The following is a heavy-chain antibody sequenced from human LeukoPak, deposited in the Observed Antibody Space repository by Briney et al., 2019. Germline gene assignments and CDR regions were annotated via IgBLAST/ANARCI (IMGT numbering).Heavy chain of an antibody. D-gene: IGHD3-22*01. Sequence: PSETLSLTCTVSGGSISSSSYYWGWIRQPPGKGLEWMGRIYYSGSTYYNPSLKSRVNMSVDTSKHQFSLKLSSVTAADTAVYYCARSKGKGYDSSGTLYFDYWGQGTLVTVSS. J-gene: IGHJ4*02. CDR3: ARSKGKGYDSSGTLYFDY. V-gene: IGHV4-39*07. CDR1: GGSISSSSYY. CDR2: IYYSGST.